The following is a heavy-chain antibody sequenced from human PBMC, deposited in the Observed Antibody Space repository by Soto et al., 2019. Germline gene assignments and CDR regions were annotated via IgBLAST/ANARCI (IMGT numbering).Heavy chain of an antibody. J-gene: IGHJ3*01. D-gene: IGHD2-2*01. CDR2: IHPAGQPI. CDR1: GFTFSSSE. Sequence: EVQLVESGGGLVQPGGSLRLSCVASGFTFSSSEMYWVRQAPGKGLDWVSYIHPAGQPIFYADSVKCRFTISRDNAKNSVYLQMSSLRVEDTAVYYCARRGSSWGQGTMVTVSS. CDR3: ARRGSS. V-gene: IGHV3-48*03.